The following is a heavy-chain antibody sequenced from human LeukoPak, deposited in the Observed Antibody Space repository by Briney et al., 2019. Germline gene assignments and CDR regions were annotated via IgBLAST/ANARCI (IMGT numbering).Heavy chain of an antibody. D-gene: IGHD3-16*01. V-gene: IGHV4-34*01. CDR3: ARRRNPFRVPYYFDY. Sequence: PSETLSLTCAVYGGSFSGYYWSWIRQPPGKGLEWIGEINHSGSTNYNPSLKSRVTISVDTSKNQFSLKLSSVTAADTAVYYCARRRNPFRVPYYFDYWGQGTLVTVSS. CDR2: INHSGST. J-gene: IGHJ4*02. CDR1: GGSFSGYY.